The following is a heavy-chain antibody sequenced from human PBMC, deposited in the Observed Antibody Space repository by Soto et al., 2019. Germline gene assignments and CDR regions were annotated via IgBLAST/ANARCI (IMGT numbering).Heavy chain of an antibody. CDR1: GFTFSSYA. CDR3: VKDRGTRIWGPLDY. V-gene: IGHV3-64D*06. J-gene: IGHJ4*02. Sequence: EVQLVESGGGLVQPGESLRLSCSASGFTFSSYAMYWVSQAPGKGLEYVSAISSNGGSKYYEESVKGRFTISRDNSKSKLYLQMSSLRAEDTAVYYGVKDRGTRIWGPLDYWVQGTLVTVSS. D-gene: IGHD7-27*01. CDR2: ISSNGGSK.